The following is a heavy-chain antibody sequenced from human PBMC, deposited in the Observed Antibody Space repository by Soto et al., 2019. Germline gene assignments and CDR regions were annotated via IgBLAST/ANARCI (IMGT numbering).Heavy chain of an antibody. CDR2: IYYSGST. V-gene: IGHV4-39*01. J-gene: IGHJ5*02. Sequence: PSETLSLTCTVSGGSISRSSYSWGWIRQPPWKGLEWIGTIYYSGSTYYNPSLKSRVTISVDTSKNQFSLKLSSVTAADTAVYYCATRQGGSYNWFDPWGQGXLVTVYS. CDR1: GGSISRSSYS. D-gene: IGHD2-15*01. CDR3: ATRQGGSYNWFDP.